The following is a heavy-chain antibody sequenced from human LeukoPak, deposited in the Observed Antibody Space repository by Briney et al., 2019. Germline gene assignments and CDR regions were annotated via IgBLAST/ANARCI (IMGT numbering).Heavy chain of an antibody. J-gene: IGHJ4*02. D-gene: IGHD1-1*01. CDR3: TTADWNDGLDY. V-gene: IGHV3-15*01. CDR2: IKSKTDGGTT. Sequence: GGSLRLSCAASGFTFSNAWMSWVRQAPGRGLEWVGRIKSKTDGGTTDYAAPVKGRFTISRDDSKNTLYLQMNSLKTEDTAVYYCTTADWNDGLDYWGQGTLVTVSS. CDR1: GFTFSNAW.